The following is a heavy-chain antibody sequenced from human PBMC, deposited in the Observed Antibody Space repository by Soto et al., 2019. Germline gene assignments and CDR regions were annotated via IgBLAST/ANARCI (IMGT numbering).Heavy chain of an antibody. Sequence: SETLSLTCTVSGGSISSSSYYWGWIRQPPGKGLEWIGSIYYSGSTYYNPSLKSRVTISVDTSKNQFSLKLSSVTAADTAVYYCARQDYYFDYWGQGTLVTVSS. J-gene: IGHJ4*02. CDR2: IYYSGST. CDR3: ARQDYYFDY. CDR1: GGSISSSSYY. V-gene: IGHV4-39*01.